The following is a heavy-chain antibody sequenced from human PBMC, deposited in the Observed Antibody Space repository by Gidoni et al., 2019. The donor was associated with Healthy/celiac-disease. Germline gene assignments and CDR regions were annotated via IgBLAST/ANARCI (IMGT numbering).Heavy chain of an antibody. D-gene: IGHD2-2*03. Sequence: QVQLVQSGAEVKKPGASVKVSCKASGYTFTSYGISWVGQAPGQGLEWLGWISAYNGNTNYAQKLQGRVTMTTDTSTSTAYMELRSLRSDDTAVYYCARDMGIVVVPAAIFGAEYFQHWGQGTLVTVSS. J-gene: IGHJ1*01. CDR3: ARDMGIVVVPAAIFGAEYFQH. CDR2: ISAYNGNT. CDR1: GYTFTSYG. V-gene: IGHV1-18*01.